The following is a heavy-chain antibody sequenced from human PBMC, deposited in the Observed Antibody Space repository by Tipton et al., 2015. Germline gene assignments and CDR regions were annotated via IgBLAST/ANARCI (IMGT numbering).Heavy chain of an antibody. CDR2: IFHRGDT. J-gene: IGHJ6*02. Sequence: TLSLTCDVSGYSISSGYYWSWIRQPPGKGLEWIGSIFHRGDTNYNPSLKSRVTISLDTSKNQFSLTLNSVAAADTAVYYCARDLEHGMDVWGHGTTVTVSS. CDR1: GYSISSGYY. D-gene: IGHD5-24*01. CDR3: ARDLEHGMDV. V-gene: IGHV4-38-2*02.